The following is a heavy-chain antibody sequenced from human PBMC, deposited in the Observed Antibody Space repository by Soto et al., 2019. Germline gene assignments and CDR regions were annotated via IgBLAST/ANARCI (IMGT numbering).Heavy chain of an antibody. J-gene: IGHJ4*02. CDR3: AKDLKWNFDY. D-gene: IGHD2-8*01. CDR2: ISYDGSNK. V-gene: IGHV3-30*18. Sequence: QVQLVESGGGVVQPGRSLRLSCAASGFTFSSYGMHWVRQAPGKGLEWVAVISYDGSNKYYADSVKGRFTISRDNSKNTLYLQMNSLRAEDTAVYYCAKDLKWNFDYWGQGTLVTVSS. CDR1: GFTFSSYG.